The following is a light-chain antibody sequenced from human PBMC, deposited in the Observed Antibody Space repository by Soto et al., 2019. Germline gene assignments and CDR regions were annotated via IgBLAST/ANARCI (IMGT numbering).Light chain of an antibody. CDR2: AAS. CDR3: QQSYSTPYT. J-gene: IGKJ2*01. V-gene: IGKV1-39*01. CDR1: QSINSY. Sequence: DIQMTQSPSSLSASVGDRVTITCRASQSINSYLNWYQHKPGKAPKVLIYAASSLQSGVPSRFSGSGSGTDFTLTISSLQPEDFATYFCQQSYSTPYTFGQATKVDIK.